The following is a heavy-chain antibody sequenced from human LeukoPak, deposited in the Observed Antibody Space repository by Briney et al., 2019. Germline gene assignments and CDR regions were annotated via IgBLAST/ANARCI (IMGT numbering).Heavy chain of an antibody. CDR2: MNAGNGNK. D-gene: IGHD2-15*01. CDR1: GYTFTDYA. J-gene: IGHJ6*03. CDR3: ARGRGTSGSNRDFCYYYYMDV. V-gene: IGHV1-3*01. Sequence: GASVKVSCTASGYTFTDYAIHWLRQAPGQRPEWMGRMNAGNGNKKYAQTFQGRITLIRATSAATAYMELSILRHEDQAMYYCARGRGTSGSNRDFCYYYYMDVWVKGTTVTVSS.